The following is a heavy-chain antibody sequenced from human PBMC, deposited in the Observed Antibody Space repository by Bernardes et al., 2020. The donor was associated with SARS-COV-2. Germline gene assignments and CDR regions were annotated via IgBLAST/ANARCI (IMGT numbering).Heavy chain of an antibody. CDR3: VRKYGHSYGMDV. V-gene: IGHV3-74*01. CDR2: VNPDGSGP. J-gene: IGHJ6*02. CDR1: GFTFSGYW. D-gene: IGHD2-8*01. Sequence: GGSLRLSCASSGFTFSGYWMHWVRHTPGKGLVWVSRVNPDGSGPIYEDSVKGRFTVSRDNAKNTLYLQMNSLRAEDTAVYYCVRKYGHSYGMDVWGQGTTVIVSS.